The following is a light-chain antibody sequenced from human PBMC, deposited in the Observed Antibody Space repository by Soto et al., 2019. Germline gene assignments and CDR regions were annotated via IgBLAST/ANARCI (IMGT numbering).Light chain of an antibody. CDR2: DVS. CDR1: SSDVGGYTY. V-gene: IGLV2-14*01. J-gene: IGLJ2*01. Sequence: QSALTQPASVSGSPGQSITISCTGSSSDVGGYTYVSWYQQHPGKAPKLIIYDVSTRPSGVSNRFSGSKSANTASLTISGLQAEDESDYYCSSYTSGATPVFGGGTKVTVL. CDR3: SSYTSGATPV.